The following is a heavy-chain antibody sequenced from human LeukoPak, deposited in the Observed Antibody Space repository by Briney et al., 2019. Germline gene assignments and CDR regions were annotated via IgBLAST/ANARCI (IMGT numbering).Heavy chain of an antibody. Sequence: GGSLRLSCAASGFTFSSYGMHWVRQAPGKGLEWVAVIWYDGSNKYYADSVKGRFTISRDNSKNTLYLQMNSLRAEDTAVYYCARDYLHAGLVPMDYYYYGMDVWGQGTTVTVSS. V-gene: IGHV3-33*01. CDR3: ARDYLHAGLVPMDYYYYGMDV. J-gene: IGHJ6*02. CDR1: GFTFSSYG. CDR2: IWYDGSNK. D-gene: IGHD6-19*01.